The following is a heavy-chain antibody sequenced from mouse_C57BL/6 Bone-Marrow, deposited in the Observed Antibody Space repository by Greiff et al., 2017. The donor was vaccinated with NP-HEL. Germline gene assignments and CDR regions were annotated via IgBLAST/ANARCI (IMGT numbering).Heavy chain of an antibody. CDR1: GYTFTDYN. D-gene: IGHD2-1*01. V-gene: IGHV1-18*01. Sequence: EVKLQQSGPELVKPGASVKIPCKASGYTFTDYNMDWVKQSHGKSLEWIGDINPNNGGTIYNQKFKGKATLTVDKASSTAYMELRSLTSEDTAVYYCARFYYGNYVGWYFDVWGTGTTVTVSS. CDR2: INPNNGGT. CDR3: ARFYYGNYVGWYFDV. J-gene: IGHJ1*03.